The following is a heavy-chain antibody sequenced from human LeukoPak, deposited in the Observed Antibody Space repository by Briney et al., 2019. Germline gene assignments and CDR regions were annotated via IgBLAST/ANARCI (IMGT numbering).Heavy chain of an antibody. V-gene: IGHV3-53*01. Sequence: GGSLRLSCAASGFTVSSNYMSWVRQAPGKGLEWVSVIYSGGGTFYADSVKGRFTISRDSSKNTLYLQMNSLRAEDTAVYYCARVGGSNSGTFHFDYWGQGTLVTVSS. CDR1: GFTVSSNY. D-gene: IGHD1-26*01. J-gene: IGHJ4*02. CDR2: IYSGGGT. CDR3: ARVGGSNSGTFHFDY.